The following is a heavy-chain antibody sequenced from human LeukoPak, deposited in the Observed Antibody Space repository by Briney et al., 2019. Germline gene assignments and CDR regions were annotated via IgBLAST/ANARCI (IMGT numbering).Heavy chain of an antibody. CDR1: GGSISSYY. Sequence: PSETLSLTCTVSGGSISSYYWTWIRQPPGKGLEWIGYIYYSGSTNYNPSLKSRVTISIDTSKNQFSLQLSSVTAADSAVYYCARVEWELPTSFDYWGQGTLVTVSS. J-gene: IGHJ4*02. CDR2: IYYSGST. CDR3: ARVEWELPTSFDY. D-gene: IGHD1-26*01. V-gene: IGHV4-59*01.